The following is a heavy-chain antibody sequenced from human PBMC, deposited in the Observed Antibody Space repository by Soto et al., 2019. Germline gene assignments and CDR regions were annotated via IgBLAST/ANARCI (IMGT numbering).Heavy chain of an antibody. D-gene: IGHD2-15*01. CDR2: IYWNDDK. J-gene: IGHJ4*02. CDR1: GFSLSTSGVG. Sequence: GPTLVNPTQTLTLTCTFSGFSLSTSGVGVGWIRQPPGKALEWLALIYWNDDKRYSPSLKSRLTITKDTSKNQVVLTMTNMDPVDTATYYCAHRGYCSGGSCYLFDYWGQGTLVTVSS. V-gene: IGHV2-5*01. CDR3: AHRGYCSGGSCYLFDY.